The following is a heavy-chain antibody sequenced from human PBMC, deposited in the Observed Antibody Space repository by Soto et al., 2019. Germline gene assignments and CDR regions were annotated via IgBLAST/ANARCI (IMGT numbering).Heavy chain of an antibody. J-gene: IGHJ5*02. CDR2: IIPIFGTA. V-gene: IGHV1-69*01. CDR3: AKTYSGYDYDYGGNWFDP. D-gene: IGHD5-12*01. CDR1: GGTLSSYA. Sequence: QVQLVQSGAEVKKPGSSVKVSCKASGGTLSSYAISWVRQAPGQGLEWMGGIIPIFGTANYAQKFQGRVTITADESTSTAYMELSSLRSEDTAVYYCAKTYSGYDYDYGGNWFDPWGQGTLVTVSS.